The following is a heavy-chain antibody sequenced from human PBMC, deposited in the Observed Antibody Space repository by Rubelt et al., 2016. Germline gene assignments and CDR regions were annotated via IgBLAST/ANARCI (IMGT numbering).Heavy chain of an antibody. J-gene: IGHJ5*02. V-gene: IGHV3-30*04. CDR3: ASILGDLMTVAGTSWFDP. Sequence: GLEWVAVISYDGSNKYYADSVKGRFTISRDNSKNTLYLQMNSLRAEDTAVYYCASILGDLMTVAGTSWFDPWGQGTLVTVSS. CDR2: ISYDGSNK. D-gene: IGHD6-19*01.